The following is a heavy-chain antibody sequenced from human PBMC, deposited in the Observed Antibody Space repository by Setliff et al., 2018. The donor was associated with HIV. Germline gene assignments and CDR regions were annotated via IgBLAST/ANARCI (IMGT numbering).Heavy chain of an antibody. CDR2: VDPEDDKT. Sequence: ASVKVSCKASQYTFTDYYMHWVQQAPGKGLEWMGRVDPEDDKTIYAEMFQGRVTMTTATSSDTAYLYLSSLRSEDTAVYYCVTGEGLRFWGQGTLVTVS. J-gene: IGHJ4*02. CDR3: VTGEGLRF. V-gene: IGHV1-69-2*01. D-gene: IGHD2-15*01. CDR1: QYTFTDYY.